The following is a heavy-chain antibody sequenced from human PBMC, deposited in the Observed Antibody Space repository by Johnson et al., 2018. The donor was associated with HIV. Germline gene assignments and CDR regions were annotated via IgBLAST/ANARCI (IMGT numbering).Heavy chain of an antibody. CDR3: ARGGYYYDGDGAFDF. D-gene: IGHD3-22*01. CDR2: IKRDGSET. V-gene: IGHV3-7*02. Sequence: VQLVESGGNLVQPGGALRLSCAASGFNFTYYWMSWVRQAPGKGLEWVANIKRDGSETYYGASVKGRFNISRDNSENTLYLQMGSLRAEDMAVYYCARGGYYYDGDGAFDFWGQGTIVTVSS. J-gene: IGHJ3*01. CDR1: GFNFTYYW.